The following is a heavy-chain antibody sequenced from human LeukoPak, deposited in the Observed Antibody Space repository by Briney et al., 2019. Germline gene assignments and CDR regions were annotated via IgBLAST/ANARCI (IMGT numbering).Heavy chain of an antibody. CDR2: IYYSGST. D-gene: IGHD3-10*01. J-gene: IGHJ6*02. CDR3: ARHEEASVWFGEFYGMDV. Sequence: SETLSLTCTVSGGSISSYYWSWIRQPPGKGLEWIGYIYYSGSTNYNPSLKSRVTISVDTSKNQFSLKLSSVTAADTAVYYCARHEEASVWFGEFYGMDVWGQGTTVAVSS. CDR1: GGSISSYY. V-gene: IGHV4-59*08.